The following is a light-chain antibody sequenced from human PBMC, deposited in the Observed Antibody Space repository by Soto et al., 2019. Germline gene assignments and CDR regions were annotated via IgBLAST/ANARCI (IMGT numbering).Light chain of an antibody. J-gene: IGKJ4*01. CDR1: QDISNY. CDR2: DAS. V-gene: IGKV1-33*01. CDR3: QQYDNLPPGLT. Sequence: DIQMTQSPSSLSASVGDSVTITCQASQDISNYLNWYQQKPGKAPKLLIYDASNLETGVPSRFSGSGSGTDFTVTISSLQPEDIATYYCQQYDNLPPGLTFGGGTKVEIK.